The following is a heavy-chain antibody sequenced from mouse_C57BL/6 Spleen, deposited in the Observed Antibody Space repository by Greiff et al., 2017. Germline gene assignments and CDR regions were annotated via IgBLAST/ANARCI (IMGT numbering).Heavy chain of an antibody. J-gene: IGHJ4*01. CDR2: IDPEDGET. Sequence: EVKLLESGAELVKPGASVKLSCTASGFNIKDYYMHWVKQRTEQGLEWIGRIDPEDGETKYAPKFQGKATITADKSSNTAYLQLSSLTSEDTSVYYCARDGYSERDYAMDYWGQGTSVTVAS. CDR1: GFNIKDYY. V-gene: IGHV14-2*01. CDR3: ARDGYSERDYAMDY. D-gene: IGHD2-3*01.